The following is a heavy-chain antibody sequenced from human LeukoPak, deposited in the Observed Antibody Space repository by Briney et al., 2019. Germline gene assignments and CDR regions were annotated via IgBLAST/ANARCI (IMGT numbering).Heavy chain of an antibody. V-gene: IGHV4-39*07. D-gene: IGHD6-19*01. J-gene: IGHJ5*02. CDR1: GGSISSSSYY. CDR2: IYYSGST. Sequence: SETLSLTCTVSGGSISSSSYYWGWIRQPPGKGLEWIGSIYYSGSTYYNPSLKSRVTISLDTSKNQFSLKLSSVTAADTAVYYCASVRGYSSGWYASGFDPWGQGTLVTVSS. CDR3: ASVRGYSSGWYASGFDP.